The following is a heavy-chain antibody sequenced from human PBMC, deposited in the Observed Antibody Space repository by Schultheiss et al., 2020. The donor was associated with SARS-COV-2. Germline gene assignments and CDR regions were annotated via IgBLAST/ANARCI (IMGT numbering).Heavy chain of an antibody. CDR3: TTDDYGSVD. CDR2: INHSGST. D-gene: IGHD3-10*01. CDR1: GFTFSSYA. V-gene: IGHV4-34*08. J-gene: IGHJ4*02. Sequence: ESLKISCAASGFTFSSYAMSWVRQPPGKGLEWIGEINHSGSTNYNPSLKIRVTISVDTSKNQFSLKLSSVTAADTAVYYCTTDDYGSVDWGQGTLVTVSS.